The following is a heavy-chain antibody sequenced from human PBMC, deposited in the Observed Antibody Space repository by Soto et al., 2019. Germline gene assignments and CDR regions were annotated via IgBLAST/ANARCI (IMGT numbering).Heavy chain of an antibody. V-gene: IGHV1-18*01. Sequence: QVQLVQSGAEVKRPGASVKVSCKASGYTCRTYDVAWVRLAPGHGLEWMGWISISKGKTYYQESLQGRVTMTMDTGTTTAYMEVRSLRSDDTAVYYCARKGYNGNFGLDVWGQGTTVTVSS. CDR2: ISISKGKT. CDR1: GYTCRTYD. J-gene: IGHJ6*02. D-gene: IGHD1-1*01. CDR3: ARKGYNGNFGLDV.